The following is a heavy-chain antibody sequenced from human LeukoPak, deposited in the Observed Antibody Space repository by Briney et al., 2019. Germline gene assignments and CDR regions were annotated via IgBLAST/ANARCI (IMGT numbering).Heavy chain of an antibody. J-gene: IGHJ4*02. CDR3: AKDDDVSSRYSRFEN. CDR1: GFTFRNYG. V-gene: IGHV3-33*06. Sequence: GGSLRLSCAASGFTFRNYGMHWVRQAPGKGLEWVAVIWSAENNKYYADSVQGRFTNSRDNSKNTVFLQMNSLRAEDTAVYYCAKDDDVSSRYSRFENWGQGTLVTVSS. CDR2: IWSAENNK. D-gene: IGHD3-22*01.